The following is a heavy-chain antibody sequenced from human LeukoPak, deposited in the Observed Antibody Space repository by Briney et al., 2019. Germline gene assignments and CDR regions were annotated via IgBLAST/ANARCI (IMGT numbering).Heavy chain of an antibody. D-gene: IGHD2-15*01. Sequence: ASVKVTCTASGPSSNPIGITRVRQAPAQGLEWIGWISPYNSHRKFADKFQGRGTMTADTSKTTTYLELKRLSSDDTAVYFCANVARGRYFFYYMDVWGKGTTVTVS. CDR3: ANVARGRYFFYYMDV. J-gene: IGHJ6*03. CDR1: GPSSNPIG. V-gene: IGHV1-18*01. CDR2: ISPYNSHR.